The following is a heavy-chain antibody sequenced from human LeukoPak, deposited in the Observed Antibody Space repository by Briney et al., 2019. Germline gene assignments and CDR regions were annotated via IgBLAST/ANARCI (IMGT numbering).Heavy chain of an antibody. D-gene: IGHD2-2*01. J-gene: IGHJ4*02. CDR3: ATKSLRYQLLRPVDY. V-gene: IGHV1-24*01. CDR1: GYILTELS. Sequence: ASVNVSCKVSGYILTELSMHWVRQAPGKGLEWMGGFDPEDGETIYAQKFQGRVTMTEDTSTDTAYMELSSLRSEDTAVYYCATKSLRYQLLRPVDYWGQGTLVTVSS. CDR2: FDPEDGET.